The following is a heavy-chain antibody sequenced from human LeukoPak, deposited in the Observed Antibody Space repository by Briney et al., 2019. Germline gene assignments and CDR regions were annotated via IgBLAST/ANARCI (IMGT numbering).Heavy chain of an antibody. CDR3: TRGSVAGTWGYYYYYGMDV. D-gene: IGHD6-19*01. J-gene: IGHJ6*02. CDR2: IRSKASSYAT. CDR1: GFTFSGSA. Sequence: RGSLKLSCAASGFTFSGSAMHWVRQASGKGLEWVGRIRSKASSYATAYAASVKGRFTISRDDSKNTAYLQMNSLKTEDTAVYYCTRGSVAGTWGYYYYYGMDVWGQGTTVTVSS. V-gene: IGHV3-73*01.